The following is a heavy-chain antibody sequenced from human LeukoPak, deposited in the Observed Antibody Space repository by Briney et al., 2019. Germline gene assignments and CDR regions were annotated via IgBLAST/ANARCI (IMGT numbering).Heavy chain of an antibody. J-gene: IGHJ6*03. Sequence: QPGGSLRLSCAASGYTFDDYAMHWVRQAPGKGLEWVTLISWDGGSTYYADSVEGRFTISRDNSKNSLYLQMNSLRAEDTALYYCAKSGRTSPYYYDYYMDVWGKGTTVTVSS. CDR2: ISWDGGST. V-gene: IGHV3-43D*03. CDR3: AKSGRTSPYYYDYYMDV. CDR1: GYTFDDYA. D-gene: IGHD2-2*01.